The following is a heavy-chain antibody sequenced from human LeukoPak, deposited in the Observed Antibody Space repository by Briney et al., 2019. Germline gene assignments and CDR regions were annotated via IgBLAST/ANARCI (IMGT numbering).Heavy chain of an antibody. Sequence: GGSLRLSCAASGFTVSSNYMSWVRQAPGKGLEWVSVIYSGGSTYYADSVKGRFTISRDNSKNTLYLQMNSLRAEDTAVYYCAKDLYGDYDFDCWGQGTLVTVSS. CDR3: AKDLYGDYDFDC. J-gene: IGHJ4*02. V-gene: IGHV3-53*01. CDR1: GFTVSSNY. D-gene: IGHD4-17*01. CDR2: IYSGGST.